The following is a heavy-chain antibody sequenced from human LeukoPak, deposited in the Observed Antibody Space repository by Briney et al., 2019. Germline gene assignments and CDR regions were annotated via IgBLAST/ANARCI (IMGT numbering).Heavy chain of an antibody. CDR1: GYTFTSYD. J-gene: IGHJ4*02. CDR3: ARASYYYDSSGCYALDYFDY. Sequence: ASVKVSCKASGYTFTSYDINWVRQATGQGLEWMGWMNPNSGNTGYAQKFQGRVTMTRNTSISTAYMELSSLRSEDTAVYYCARASYYYDSSGCYALDYFDYWSQGTLVTVSS. CDR2: MNPNSGNT. V-gene: IGHV1-8*01. D-gene: IGHD3-22*01.